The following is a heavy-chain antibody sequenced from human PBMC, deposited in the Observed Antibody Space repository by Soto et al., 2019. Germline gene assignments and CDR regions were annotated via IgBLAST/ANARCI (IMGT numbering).Heavy chain of an antibody. D-gene: IGHD6-13*01. Sequence: EVQLLESGGGLVQPGGSLRLSCAASRFSFSSYAFSWVRQAPGKGLEWVSTISDSGGGTYYADSVKGRFTISRDNSKSTLHLQMNSLRAEDAAVYYCAKDPISASGTIDPWGQGTLVTVSS. V-gene: IGHV3-23*01. CDR2: ISDSGGGT. J-gene: IGHJ5*02. CDR1: RFSFSSYA. CDR3: AKDPISASGTIDP.